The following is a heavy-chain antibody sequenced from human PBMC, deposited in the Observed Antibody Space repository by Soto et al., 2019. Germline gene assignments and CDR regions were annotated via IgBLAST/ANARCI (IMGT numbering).Heavy chain of an antibody. CDR2: ISGGGGST. Sequence: PGGSLRLSCAASGFTFSSYAMSWVRQAPGKGLEWVSAISGGGGSTYYADSVKGRFTISRDNSKNTLNLQMNSLRAEDTALYYCAKDRAYDSSGYYHGPFDYWGQGT. V-gene: IGHV3-23*01. CDR1: GFTFSSYA. D-gene: IGHD3-22*01. J-gene: IGHJ4*02. CDR3: AKDRAYDSSGYYHGPFDY.